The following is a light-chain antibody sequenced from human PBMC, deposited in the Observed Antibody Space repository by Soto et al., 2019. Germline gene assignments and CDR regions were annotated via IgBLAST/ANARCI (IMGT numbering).Light chain of an antibody. V-gene: IGLV1-47*01. CDR3: ATWDDSLSGGV. CDR1: SSNIGSNY. Sequence: QSVLTQPPSASGTPGQRVTISCSGSSSNIGSNYVYWYQQFPGTAPKLLIYRNDLRPSGVPDRFSGSKSGTSASLAISGLRSEDEADYYCATWDDSLSGGVFGGGTQLTVL. CDR2: RND. J-gene: IGLJ2*01.